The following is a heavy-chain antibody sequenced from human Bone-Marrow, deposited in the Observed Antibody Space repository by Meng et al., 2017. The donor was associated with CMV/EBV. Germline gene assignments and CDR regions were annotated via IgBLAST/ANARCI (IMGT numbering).Heavy chain of an antibody. Sequence: LKISCAASGFNFDEYAMNWVRQAPGKGLEWMGFIRSRAYGGTPEYAASVKGRFTISRDDSKSIAYLQINSLKTEDTAMFYCTRSYTTSRDYYFDYWGQGTLVTASS. CDR1: GFNFDEYA. CDR2: IRSRAYGGTP. J-gene: IGHJ4*02. D-gene: IGHD3-16*02. V-gene: IGHV3-49*04. CDR3: TRSYTTSRDYYFDY.